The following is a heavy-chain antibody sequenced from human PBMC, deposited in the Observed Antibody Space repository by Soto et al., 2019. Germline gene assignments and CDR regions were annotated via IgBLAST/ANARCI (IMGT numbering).Heavy chain of an antibody. CDR3: ARDPGRWELLAYWYFDL. CDR2: ISSSSSTM. J-gene: IGHJ2*01. CDR1: GFTFSSYS. V-gene: IGHV3-48*02. D-gene: IGHD1-26*01. Sequence: HPGGSLRLSCAASGFTFSSYSMNWVRQAPGKGLEWVSYISSSSSTMYYADSVKGRFTISRDNAKNSLYLQMNSLRDEDTAVYYCARDPGRWELLAYWYFDLWGRGTLVTVSS.